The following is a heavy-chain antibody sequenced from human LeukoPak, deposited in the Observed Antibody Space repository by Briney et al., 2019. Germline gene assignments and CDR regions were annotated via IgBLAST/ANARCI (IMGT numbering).Heavy chain of an antibody. J-gene: IGHJ4*02. Sequence: PSETLSLTCTVSGGSISSSSYYWGWIRQPPGKGLEWIGSIYYSGSTYYNPSLKSRVTISVDTSKNQFSLKLSSVTAADTAVYYCASKALDMVRGVIIDYWGQGTLVTVSS. CDR2: IYYSGST. CDR1: GGSISSSSYY. CDR3: ASKALDMVRGVIIDY. D-gene: IGHD3-10*01. V-gene: IGHV4-39*07.